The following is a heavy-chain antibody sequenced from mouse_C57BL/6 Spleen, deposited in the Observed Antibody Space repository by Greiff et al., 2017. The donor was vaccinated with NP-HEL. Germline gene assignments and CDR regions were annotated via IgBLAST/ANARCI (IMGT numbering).Heavy chain of an antibody. J-gene: IGHJ2*01. D-gene: IGHD2-5*01. CDR1: GFTFSSYG. V-gene: IGHV5-6*01. CDR2: ISSGGSYN. Sequence: EVKLVESGGDLVKPGGSLKLSCAASGFTFSSYGMSWVRQPPDKRLEWVATISSGGSYNSYPDSVKGRFTISRDNAKKPLYLQMSSLKSEDTAMYYCARYSNYYFDYWGQGTTLTVSS. CDR3: ARYSNYYFDY.